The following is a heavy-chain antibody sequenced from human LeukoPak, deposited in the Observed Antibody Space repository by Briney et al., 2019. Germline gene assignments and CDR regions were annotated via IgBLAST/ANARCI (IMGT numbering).Heavy chain of an antibody. J-gene: IGHJ5*02. CDR1: GFTFSNYA. CDR3: ARDRGVGIAAAGTIARNWFDP. CDR2: ISDDGSRQ. V-gene: IGHV3-30-3*01. D-gene: IGHD6-13*01. Sequence: GGSLRLSCAATGFTFSNYAIHWGRQAPGKGLEWVAFISDDGSRQHYADSVKGRFTISRDNSKNTLNLQMNSLRAEDTAVYYCARDRGVGIAAAGTIARNWFDPWGQGTLVTVSS.